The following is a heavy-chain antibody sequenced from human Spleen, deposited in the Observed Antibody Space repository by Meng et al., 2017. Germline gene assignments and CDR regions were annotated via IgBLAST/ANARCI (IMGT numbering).Heavy chain of an antibody. CDR2: IIPISGTT. V-gene: IGHV1-69*06. D-gene: IGHD6-13*01. J-gene: IGHJ4*02. CDR3: ARDEDISAAGKLFGDY. CDR1: GDTFSTYP. Sequence: SVKVSCKASGDTFSTYPISWVRQVPGQGLEWMGGIIPISGTTDYAQKFRGRVTLTADKSTNTAYMELSSLRSDDTAVYYCARDEDISAAGKLFGDYWGQGTLVTVSS.